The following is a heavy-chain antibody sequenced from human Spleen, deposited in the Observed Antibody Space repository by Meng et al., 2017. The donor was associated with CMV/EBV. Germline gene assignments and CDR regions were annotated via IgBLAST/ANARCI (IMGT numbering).Heavy chain of an antibody. J-gene: IGHJ4*02. CDR3: ARGGYDIWTGYPF. CDR1: GFTFSTYD. V-gene: IGHV3-21*01. Sequence: GESLKISCAGSGFTFSTYDLNWVRQAPGKGLEWVASISRSSTYIHYADSVKGRFTISRDNAKNSLYLQMNSLRAEDTAVYYCARGGYDIWTGYPFWGQGTLVTVSS. CDR2: ISRSSTYI. D-gene: IGHD3-9*01.